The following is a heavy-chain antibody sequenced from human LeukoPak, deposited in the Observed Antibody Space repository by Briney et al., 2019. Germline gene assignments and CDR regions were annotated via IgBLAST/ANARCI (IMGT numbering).Heavy chain of an antibody. CDR2: ISGSGGST. Sequence: GGSLRLSCAASGFTFSSYAMSWVRQAPGKGQEWVSAISGSGGSTYYADSVKGRFTISRDNSKNTLYLQMNSLRAEDTAVYYCAKCLPDYGDYEGYFDLWGRGTLVTVSS. CDR1: GFTFSSYA. CDR3: AKCLPDYGDYEGYFDL. J-gene: IGHJ2*01. V-gene: IGHV3-23*01. D-gene: IGHD4-17*01.